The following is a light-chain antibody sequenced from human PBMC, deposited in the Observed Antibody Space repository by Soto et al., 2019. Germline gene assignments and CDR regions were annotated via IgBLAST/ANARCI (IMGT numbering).Light chain of an antibody. CDR3: QQYSTYTPRT. Sequence: EIVMTQSPATLSVSPGERATLSCRASQSVSSDLAWYQQKPGQAPRLFIYGASTRATGIPARFSGSGSGTGFTLTISSLQPDDFATYYCQQYSTYTPRTFGQGTKVEIK. CDR2: GAS. J-gene: IGKJ1*01. CDR1: QSVSSD. V-gene: IGKV3-15*01.